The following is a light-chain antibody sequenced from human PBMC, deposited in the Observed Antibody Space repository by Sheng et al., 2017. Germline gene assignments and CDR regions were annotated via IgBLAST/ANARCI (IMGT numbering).Light chain of an antibody. Sequence: QSALTQPASVSGSPGQSITISCTGTSSDVGVITMSPVPTAPRQAPKLMIYDVSKRPSGVSNRFSGSKSGNTASLTISGLQAEDEADYYCSSYTSSSTLVVFGGGTKLTVL. CDR1: SSDVGVIT. V-gene: IGLV2-14*01. J-gene: IGLJ2*01. CDR3: SSYTSSSTLVV. CDR2: DVS.